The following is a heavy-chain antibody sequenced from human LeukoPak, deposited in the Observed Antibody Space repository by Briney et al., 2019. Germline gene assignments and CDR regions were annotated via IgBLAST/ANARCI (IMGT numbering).Heavy chain of an antibody. Sequence: PSETLSLTCAFSGASFSGYSWSWIRQTPGQGLEWIGETNHRGSTNYNPSLTSRVTISVDTSKSQCSLKLTSVTAADTAVYYGARVSRWFLAVAGYADYWGQGTQVIVSS. CDR2: TNHRGST. J-gene: IGHJ4*02. CDR3: ARVSRWFLAVAGYADY. V-gene: IGHV4-34*01. CDR1: GASFSGYS. D-gene: IGHD6-19*01.